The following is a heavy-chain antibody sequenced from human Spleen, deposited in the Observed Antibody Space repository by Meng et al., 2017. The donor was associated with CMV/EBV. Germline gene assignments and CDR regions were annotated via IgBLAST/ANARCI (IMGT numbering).Heavy chain of an antibody. D-gene: IGHD3-16*01. Sequence: KVSCKASGYTFTIYYMHWVRQAPGQGLEWMGIINLSGDRTNYAQKFQGRVTITRDTSTSTVYMELSSLRSEDTAVYYCARDWANFDYWGQGTLVTVSS. J-gene: IGHJ4*02. CDR2: INLSGDRT. CDR3: ARDWANFDY. V-gene: IGHV1-46*01. CDR1: GYTFTIYY.